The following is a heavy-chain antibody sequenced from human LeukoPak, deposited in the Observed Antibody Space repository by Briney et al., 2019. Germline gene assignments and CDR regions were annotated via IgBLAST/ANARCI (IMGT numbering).Heavy chain of an antibody. D-gene: IGHD4-17*01. CDR2: ISGSGYST. V-gene: IGHV3-23*01. CDR1: GFTFSHYG. Sequence: PGGSLRLSCAASGFTFSHYGMSWVRQAPGKGLEWVSAISGSGYSTYYADSVKGRFTISRDNSKNTLHLQMNSLRAEDTAVYYCAKYYGDDPDYYYYMDVWGKGTAVTISS. CDR3: AKYYGDDPDYYYYMDV. J-gene: IGHJ6*03.